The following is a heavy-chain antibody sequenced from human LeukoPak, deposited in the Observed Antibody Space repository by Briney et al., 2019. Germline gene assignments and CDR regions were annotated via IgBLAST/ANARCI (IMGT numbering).Heavy chain of an antibody. Sequence: SVKVSCKASGGTFSSYAISWVRQAPGQGLEWMGRIIPILGIANYAQKFQGRMTITADKSTSTIYMELSSLRSDDTAVYYCARVNLRGSQYNWFDPRGQGTLVTVSS. CDR3: ARVNLRGSQYNWFDP. V-gene: IGHV1-69*04. CDR1: GGTFSSYA. D-gene: IGHD1-26*01. J-gene: IGHJ5*02. CDR2: IIPILGIA.